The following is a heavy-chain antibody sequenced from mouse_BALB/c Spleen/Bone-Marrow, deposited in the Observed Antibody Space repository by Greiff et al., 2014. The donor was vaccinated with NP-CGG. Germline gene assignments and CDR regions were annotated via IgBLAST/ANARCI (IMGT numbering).Heavy chain of an antibody. CDR1: GFTFSSYT. Sequence: DVKLVESGGGLVQPRGSLKLSCAASGFTFSSYTMSWVRQTPEKRLEWVAYISNGGGSTYYPDTVKGRFTISRDNAKNTLYLQMSSLKSEDTAMYYCARHGGSRGYYFDYWGQGTTLTVSS. CDR3: ARHGGSRGYYFDY. V-gene: IGHV5-12-2*01. D-gene: IGHD1-1*01. J-gene: IGHJ2*01. CDR2: ISNGGGST.